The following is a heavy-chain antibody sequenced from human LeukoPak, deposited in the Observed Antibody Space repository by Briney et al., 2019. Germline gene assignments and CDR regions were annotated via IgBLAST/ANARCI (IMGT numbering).Heavy chain of an antibody. D-gene: IGHD3-10*01. CDR3: TTRELRYYRSGTYPVAIDM. CDR2: IRSKTDYGTT. CDR1: GLGFNNAW. Sequence: GGSLRLSRAVTGLGFNNAWANSVRLAPGKGLEWVGRIRSKTDYGTTDYAAPVKGRFTVSRDDSIHTLYLQMHSLKTEDTAVYYCTTRELRYYRSGTYPVAIDMWGQGTMVTVSP. V-gene: IGHV3-15*01. J-gene: IGHJ3*02.